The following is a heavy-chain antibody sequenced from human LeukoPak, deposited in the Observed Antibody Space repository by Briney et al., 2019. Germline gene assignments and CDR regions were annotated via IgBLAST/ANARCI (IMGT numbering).Heavy chain of an antibody. CDR3: ARGHAGSSRDGYNQAYYYYGMDV. J-gene: IGHJ6*02. D-gene: IGHD5-24*01. Sequence: GGSLRLSCAASGFTFSDYYMSWIRQAPGKGLEWVSYISSSGSTIYYADSVEGRFTISRDNAKNSLYLQMNSLRAEDTAVYRCARGHAGSSRDGYNQAYYYYGMDVWGQGTTVTVSS. V-gene: IGHV3-11*01. CDR1: GFTFSDYY. CDR2: ISSSGSTI.